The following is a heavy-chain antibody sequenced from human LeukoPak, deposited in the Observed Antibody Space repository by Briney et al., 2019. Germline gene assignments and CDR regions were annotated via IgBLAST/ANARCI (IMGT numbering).Heavy chain of an antibody. Sequence: ASVKVSCKASGYTFTSYDINWVRQATGQGLEWMGWMNPNSGNTGYAQKFKGRVTMTRNTAISTAYMELSSLRSEDTAVYYCARFVRYYDFWSGFGYYYYYMDVWGKGTTVTVSS. CDR1: GYTFTSYD. J-gene: IGHJ6*03. D-gene: IGHD3-3*01. V-gene: IGHV1-8*01. CDR3: ARFVRYYDFWSGFGYYYYYMDV. CDR2: MNPNSGNT.